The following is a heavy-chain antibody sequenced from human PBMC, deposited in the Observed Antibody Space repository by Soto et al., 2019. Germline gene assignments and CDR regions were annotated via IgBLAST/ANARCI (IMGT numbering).Heavy chain of an antibody. CDR1: GYTFTSYA. CDR2: INAGNGNT. J-gene: IGHJ4*02. CDR3: AVGRRGYCSGGSCPYFDY. D-gene: IGHD2-15*01. Sequence: GASVKVSCKASGYTFTSYAMHWVRQAPGQRLEWMGWINAGNGNTKYSQKFQGRVTITRDTSASTAYMELSSLRSEDTAVYYCAVGRRGYCSGGSCPYFDYWGQGTLVTVSS. V-gene: IGHV1-3*01.